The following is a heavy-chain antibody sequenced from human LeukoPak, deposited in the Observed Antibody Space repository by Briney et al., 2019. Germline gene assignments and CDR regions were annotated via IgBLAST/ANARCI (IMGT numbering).Heavy chain of an antibody. D-gene: IGHD6-19*01. Sequence: ASVKVCCKASGYTFTGYYMHWVRQAPGQGLEWMGWINPNSGGTNYAQKFQGRVTMTRDTSISTAYMELSRLRSDDTAVYYCARDSSGWYSPSRYYYYGMDVWGQGTTVTVSS. J-gene: IGHJ6*02. CDR1: GYTFTGYY. V-gene: IGHV1-2*02. CDR2: INPNSGGT. CDR3: ARDSSGWYSPSRYYYYGMDV.